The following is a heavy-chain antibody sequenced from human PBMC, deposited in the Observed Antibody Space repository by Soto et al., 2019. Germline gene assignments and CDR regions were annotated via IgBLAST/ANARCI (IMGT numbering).Heavy chain of an antibody. D-gene: IGHD3-16*01. CDR2: ISDYNGNT. J-gene: IGHJ6*02. CDR1: GYTFTSYG. CDR3: ARDREGDGRDV. Sequence: QVQLVQSGAEVKKSGASVKVSCKASGYTFTSYGISWVRQAPGQGLEWMGWISDYNGNTNYAQKLQGRVTMTTDTSKRKAYMELRSLRSDDTAVYSCARDREGDGRDVWGQGTTVTVSS. V-gene: IGHV1-18*01.